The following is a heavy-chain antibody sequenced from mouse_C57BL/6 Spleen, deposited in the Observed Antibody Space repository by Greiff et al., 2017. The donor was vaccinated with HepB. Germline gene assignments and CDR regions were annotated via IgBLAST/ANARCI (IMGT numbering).Heavy chain of an antibody. D-gene: IGHD1-1*01. CDR1: GYAFTNYL. CDR3: ARNYGSSYPYYFDY. V-gene: IGHV1-54*01. Sequence: QVQLQQSGAELVRPGTSVKVSCKASGYAFTNYLIEWVKQRPGQGLEWIGVINPGSGGTNYNEKFKGKATLTADKSSSTAYIQLSSLTSEDSAVYFCARNYGSSYPYYFDYWGQGTTLTVSS. J-gene: IGHJ2*01. CDR2: INPGSGGT.